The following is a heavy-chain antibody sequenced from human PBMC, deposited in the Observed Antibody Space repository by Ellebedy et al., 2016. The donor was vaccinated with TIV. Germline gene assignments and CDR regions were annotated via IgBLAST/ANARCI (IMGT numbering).Heavy chain of an antibody. J-gene: IGHJ4*02. Sequence: GESLKISCAASGFTFSSYSMNWVRQAPGKGLEWVSYISNSGSTIYYAGSVKGRFTISRDNAKNSLYLQMNSLRAEDTAVYYCARGDGVYYGSGSYYNAAYWGQGTLVTVSS. CDR3: ARGDGVYYGSGSYYNAAY. CDR2: ISNSGSTI. V-gene: IGHV3-48*04. D-gene: IGHD3-10*01. CDR1: GFTFSSYS.